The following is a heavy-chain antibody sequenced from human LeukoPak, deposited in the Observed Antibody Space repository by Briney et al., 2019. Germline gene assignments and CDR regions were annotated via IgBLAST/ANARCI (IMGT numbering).Heavy chain of an antibody. CDR2: IRWDGGST. CDR1: GFTFDDYA. J-gene: IGHJ4*02. CDR3: AKVLRGYSYGWTFDY. Sequence: GGSLRLSCAASGFTFDDYAMHWVRQAPGKGREWVSLIRWDGGSTYYADSVEGRFTISRDNRKNSLYLQMNSLRAEDTALYYCAKVLRGYSYGWTFDYWGQGTLVTVSS. D-gene: IGHD5-18*01. V-gene: IGHV3-43D*03.